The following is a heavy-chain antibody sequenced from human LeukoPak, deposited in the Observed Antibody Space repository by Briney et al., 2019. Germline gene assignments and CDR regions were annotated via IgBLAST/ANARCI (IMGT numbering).Heavy chain of an antibody. J-gene: IGHJ4*02. Sequence: SVKDSCKASGGTFSSYAFSWVRQAPGQGLEWMGRIIPIFGTANYARKFQGRVTITTDVSTSTAYMELSSLRSEDTAVYYCARSSLFGVVTGYFDYWGQGTLVTVSS. CDR2: IIPIFGTA. CDR3: ARSSLFGVVTGYFDY. D-gene: IGHD3-3*01. V-gene: IGHV1-69*05. CDR1: GGTFSSYA.